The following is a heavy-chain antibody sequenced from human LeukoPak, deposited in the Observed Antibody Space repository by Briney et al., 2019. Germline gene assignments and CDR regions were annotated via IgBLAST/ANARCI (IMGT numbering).Heavy chain of an antibody. J-gene: IGHJ4*02. V-gene: IGHV3-74*01. CDR1: GFTFSSYW. Sequence: GGSLRLSCAASGFTFSSYWMHWVRQAPGKGLVWVLRINSDGSSTSYADSVKGRFTISRDNAKNTLYLQMNSLRAEDTAVYYCARGTYYYDSSGYYHYFDYWGQGTLVTVSS. CDR2: INSDGSST. D-gene: IGHD3-22*01. CDR3: ARGTYYYDSSGYYHYFDY.